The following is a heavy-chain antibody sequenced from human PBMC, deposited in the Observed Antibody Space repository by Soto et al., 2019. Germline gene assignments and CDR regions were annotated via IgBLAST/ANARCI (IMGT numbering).Heavy chain of an antibody. D-gene: IGHD3-3*01. V-gene: IGHV3-23*01. CDR2: ISGSGGST. CDR3: AKDKGGYYDFWSGPDYCMDV. J-gene: IGHJ6*03. CDR1: GFTFSSYA. Sequence: EVQLLESGGGLVQPGGSLRLSCAASGFTFSSYAMSWVRQAPGKGLEWVSAISGSGGSTYYADSVKGRFTISRDNSKNTLYLQMNSLRAEDTAVYYCAKDKGGYYDFWSGPDYCMDVWGKGTTVTVSS.